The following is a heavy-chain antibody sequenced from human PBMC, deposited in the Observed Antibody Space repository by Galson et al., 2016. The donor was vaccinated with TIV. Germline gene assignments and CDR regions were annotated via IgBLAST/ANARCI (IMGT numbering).Heavy chain of an antibody. Sequence: SLRLSCAGSGFTFSSYEVNWVRQAPGKGLEWISYISPSGTIYYAVSVKGRFTISRDNAKNSLFLQMNSLRAEDTAVYFCARVATFVDAFDLWGQGTVVTVS. CDR3: ARVATFVDAFDL. CDR1: GFTFSSYE. CDR2: ISPSGTI. J-gene: IGHJ3*01. D-gene: IGHD5-12*01. V-gene: IGHV3-48*03.